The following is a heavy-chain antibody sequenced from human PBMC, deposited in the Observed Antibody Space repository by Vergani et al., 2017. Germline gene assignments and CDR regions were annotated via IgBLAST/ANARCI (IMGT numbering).Heavy chain of an antibody. Sequence: QVQLVQSGAEVKKPGSSVKVSCKASGGTFSSYAISWVRQAPGQGLEWMGGIIPIFGTANYAQKFQGRVTITADESTSTAYMELSSLRSEDTAVYHCARVRPRYCSSTSCAYDAFDIWGQGTMVTVSS. CDR1: GGTFSSYA. V-gene: IGHV1-69*01. J-gene: IGHJ3*02. CDR3: ARVRPRYCSSTSCAYDAFDI. D-gene: IGHD2-2*01. CDR2: IIPIFGTA.